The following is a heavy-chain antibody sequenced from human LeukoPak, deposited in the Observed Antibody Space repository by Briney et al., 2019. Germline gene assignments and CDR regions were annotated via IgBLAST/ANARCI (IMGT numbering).Heavy chain of an antibody. CDR3: AKALTVTTYYYYYYMDV. D-gene: IGHD4-17*01. CDR2: IRYDGSNK. V-gene: IGHV3-30*02. Sequence: GGSLRLSCAASGFTFSSYGMHWVRQAPGKGLEWVAFIRYDGSNKYYADSVKGRFTISRDNSKNTLYLQMNSLRAEDTAVYYCAKALTVTTYYYYYYMDVWGKGTTVTISS. CDR1: GFTFSSYG. J-gene: IGHJ6*03.